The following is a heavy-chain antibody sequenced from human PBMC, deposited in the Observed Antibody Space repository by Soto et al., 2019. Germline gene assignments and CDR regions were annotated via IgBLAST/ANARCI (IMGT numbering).Heavy chain of an antibody. CDR1: GGSFSSDA. J-gene: IGHJ4*02. CDR2: IIPTFGAA. Sequence: QVHLVQSGAEVKRPGSSVKVSCEASGGSFSSDAITWVRQVPGQGLEWMGGIIPTFGAANYGRQFQGRVTIRADESTGTVYMELSRLRFVDTAVYCCARGFSGCYSALEYWGQGPRGSVSS. CDR3: ARGFSGCYSALEY. D-gene: IGHD2-8*01. V-gene: IGHV1-69*01.